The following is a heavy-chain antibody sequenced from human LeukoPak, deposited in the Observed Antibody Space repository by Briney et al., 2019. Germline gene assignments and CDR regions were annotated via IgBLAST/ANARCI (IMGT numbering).Heavy chain of an antibody. D-gene: IGHD2-15*01. V-gene: IGHV4-39*07. CDR1: GGSISSSSYY. CDR2: IYYSGTT. Sequence: SETLSLTCTVSGGSISSSSYYWGWIRQPPGKGLEWIGSIYYSGTTNYSPSLKSRVTISADTSKNQFSLKLSSVTAADTAVYYCARERGYCSGGSCYEKRYYFDYWGQGTLVTVSS. CDR3: ARERGYCSGGSCYEKRYYFDY. J-gene: IGHJ4*02.